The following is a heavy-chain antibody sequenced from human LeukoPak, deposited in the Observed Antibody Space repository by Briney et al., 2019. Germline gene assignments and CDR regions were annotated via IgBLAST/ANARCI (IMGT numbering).Heavy chain of an antibody. J-gene: IGHJ5*02. D-gene: IGHD4-17*01. CDR1: GGSFSGYY. V-gene: IGHV4-34*01. CDR3: ARAATVTTPHDWFDP. Sequence: SETLSLTCAFSGGSFSGYYWSWIRQPPGKGLEWIGEINRSGGTTYNPSLKSRVTISLDTSKNQFSLKLSSVTAADTAVYYCARAATVTTPHDWFDPLGQGTLVPVSS. CDR2: INRSGGT.